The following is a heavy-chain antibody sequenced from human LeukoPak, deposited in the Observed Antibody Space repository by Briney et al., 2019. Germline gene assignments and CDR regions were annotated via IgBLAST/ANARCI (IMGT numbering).Heavy chain of an antibody. CDR1: GDSINNYY. V-gene: IGHV4-4*07. CDR2: IYSSGTT. Sequence: SETLSLTCTVSGDSINNYYWTWIRQPAGKGLEWIGRIYSSGTTNYNPSLKSRVTMSVDTSKNQFSLNLYSVTAADTAVYYRARMTYSRHFGYWGQGTLVTVSS. J-gene: IGHJ4*02. CDR3: ARMTYSRHFGY. D-gene: IGHD6-13*01.